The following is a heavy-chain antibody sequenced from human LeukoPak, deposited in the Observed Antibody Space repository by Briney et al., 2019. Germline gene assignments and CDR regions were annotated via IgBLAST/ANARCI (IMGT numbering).Heavy chain of an antibody. CDR3: ARQGGRDGYNFVDY. CDR2: IYYSGST. V-gene: IGHV4-59*08. CDR1: GGSISSYY. D-gene: IGHD5-24*01. J-gene: IGHJ4*02. Sequence: SETLSLTCTVSGGSISSYYWSWVRQPPGKGLEWIGYIYYSGSTNYNPSLKSRVTISVDTSKNQFSLKLSSVTAADTAVCYCARQGGRDGYNFVDYWGQGTLVTVSS.